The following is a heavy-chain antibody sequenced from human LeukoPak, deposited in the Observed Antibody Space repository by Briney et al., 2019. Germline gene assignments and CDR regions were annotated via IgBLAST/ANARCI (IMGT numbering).Heavy chain of an antibody. CDR1: GGSTSSGGHY. V-gene: IGHV4-31*03. D-gene: IGHD3-10*01. CDR2: IYNSGGT. J-gene: IGHJ4*02. Sequence: SQTLSLTCTVSGGSTSSGGHYWSWIRQHPGKGLEWIGHIYNSGGTYYNPSLKSRVTISVDTSKNQFSLKLSSVTAADTAVYYCATDPVRGVMGYWGQGTLVTVSS. CDR3: ATDPVRGVMGY.